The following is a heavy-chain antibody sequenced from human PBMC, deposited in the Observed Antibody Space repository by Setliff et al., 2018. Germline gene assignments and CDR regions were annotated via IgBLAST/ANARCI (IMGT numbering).Heavy chain of an antibody. V-gene: IGHV4-38-2*01. CDR3: ARRDEYLQFREFFDF. CDR1: GVSISDGHF. D-gene: IGHD3-10*01. J-gene: IGHJ4*02. Sequence: SETLSLTCAVSGVSISDGHFWGWIRQPPGKGLEWIGSIDRTGNRYYNSPLRSRVTLSIDMSRNEFSLELRSMTAADTAVYYCARRDEYLQFREFFDFWGQGILVTVS. CDR2: IDRTGNR.